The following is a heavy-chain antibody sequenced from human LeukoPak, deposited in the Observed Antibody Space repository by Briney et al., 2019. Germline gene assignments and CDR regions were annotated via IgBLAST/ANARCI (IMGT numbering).Heavy chain of an antibody. J-gene: IGHJ3*02. D-gene: IGHD6-19*01. CDR3: AKDLWQWLVQGSDAFDI. V-gene: IGHV3-23*01. Sequence: GGSLRLSCAAPGFTFSSYAMSWVRQAPGKGLEGVSAISGSGGITYYADSVKGRFTISRDNSKNTLYLRMNSLRAEDTAVYYCAKDLWQWLVQGSDAFDIWGQGTMVTVSS. CDR1: GFTFSSYA. CDR2: ISGSGGIT.